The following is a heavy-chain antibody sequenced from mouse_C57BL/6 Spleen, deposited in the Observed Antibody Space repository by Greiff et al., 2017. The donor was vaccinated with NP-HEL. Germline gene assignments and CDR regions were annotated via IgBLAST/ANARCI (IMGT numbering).Heavy chain of an antibody. CDR2: ISYDGSN. Sequence: EVKLQESGPGLVKPSQSLSLTCSVTGYSITSGYYWNWIRQFPGNKLEWMGYISYDGSNNYNPSLKNRISITRDTSKNQFFLKLNSVTTEDTATYYCARDGGYYGSSLTYWYFDVWGTGTTVTVSS. CDR3: ARDGGYYGSSLTYWYFDV. V-gene: IGHV3-6*01. J-gene: IGHJ1*03. CDR1: GYSITSGYY. D-gene: IGHD1-1*01.